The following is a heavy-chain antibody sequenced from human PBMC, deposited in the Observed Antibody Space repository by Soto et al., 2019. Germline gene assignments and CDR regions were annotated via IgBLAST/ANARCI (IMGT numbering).Heavy chain of an antibody. V-gene: IGHV1-2*02. CDR2: INPNSGGT. Sequence: VASVKVSCKASGYTFTGYYMHWVRQAPGQGLEWMGWINPNSGGTNYAQKFQGRVTMTRDTSISTAYMELSRLRSDDTAVYYCAREPTYYYDPHRLDYWGQGTLVTVSS. J-gene: IGHJ4*02. CDR3: AREPTYYYDPHRLDY. CDR1: GYTFTGYY. D-gene: IGHD3-22*01.